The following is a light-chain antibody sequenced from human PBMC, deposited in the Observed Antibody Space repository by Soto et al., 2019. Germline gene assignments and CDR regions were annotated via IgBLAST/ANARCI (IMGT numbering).Light chain of an antibody. CDR3: QQRSNGPPTGT. CDR2: DAS. V-gene: IGKV3-11*01. Sequence: EIVLTQSPATLSLSPGERATLSCRASQSVSSYLAWYQQKPGQAPRLLIYDASNRATGIPARFSGSGSGTDFTLPISSLEPEVFAVYSCQQRSNGPPTGTFGKGTK. J-gene: IGKJ1*01. CDR1: QSVSSY.